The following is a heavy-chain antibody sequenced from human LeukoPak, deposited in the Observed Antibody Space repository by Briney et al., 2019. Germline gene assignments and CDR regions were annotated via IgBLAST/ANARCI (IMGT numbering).Heavy chain of an antibody. J-gene: IGHJ4*02. CDR1: GFPFSSYW. CDR2: IKQDGSEK. Sequence: GGSLRLSCAASGFPFSSYWMSWVRQAPGKGLEWVANIKQDGSEKYYVDSVKGRFTISRDNAKNSLYLQMNSLRAEDTALYYCAKESSGYVFDYWGQGTLVTVSS. D-gene: IGHD5-12*01. V-gene: IGHV3-7*03. CDR3: AKESSGYVFDY.